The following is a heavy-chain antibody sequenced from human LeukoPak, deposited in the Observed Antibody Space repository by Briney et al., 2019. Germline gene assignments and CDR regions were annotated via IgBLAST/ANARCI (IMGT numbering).Heavy chain of an antibody. V-gene: IGHV1-2*02. D-gene: IGHD2-15*01. CDR2: INPNNGGT. Sequence: ASVKVSCKASGYTFTDYYMHWVRQAPGQGLEWMGWINPNNGGTKYAQKFQGRVTMTRDTSISTAYMELSSLRSDDTAVYYCAAPRYCSGGSCYPSFDYWGQGTLVTISS. CDR3: AAPRYCSGGSCYPSFDY. J-gene: IGHJ4*02. CDR1: GYTFTDYY.